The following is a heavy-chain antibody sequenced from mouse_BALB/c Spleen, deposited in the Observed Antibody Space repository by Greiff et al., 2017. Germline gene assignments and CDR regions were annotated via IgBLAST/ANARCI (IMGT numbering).Heavy chain of an antibody. CDR1: GFTFSSYA. V-gene: IGHV5-9-4*01. Sequence: EVKLMESGGGLAKPGGSLKLSCAASGFTFSSYAMSWVRQSPEKRLEWVAEISSGGSYTYYPETVTGRFTISRDNAKNTRYLEMSSLRSEDTAMYCCAREEWFAYWGQGTLVTVSA. CDR3: AREEWFAY. CDR2: ISSGGSYT. J-gene: IGHJ3*01.